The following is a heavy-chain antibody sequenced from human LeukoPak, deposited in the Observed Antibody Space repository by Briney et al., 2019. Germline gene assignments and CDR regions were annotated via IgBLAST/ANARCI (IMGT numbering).Heavy chain of an antibody. D-gene: IGHD4-23*01. CDR3: ARQSGRWELYDPFYT. J-gene: IGHJ3*02. V-gene: IGHV4-34*01. Sequence: SETLSLTCAVYGGSFSGYYWSWIRQPPGKGLEWIGEINHSGSTNYNPSLKSRVTISVDTSKNQFSLKLSSVTAADTAMYYCARQSGRWELYDPFYTWGQGTMVTVSS. CDR2: INHSGST. CDR1: GGSFSGYY.